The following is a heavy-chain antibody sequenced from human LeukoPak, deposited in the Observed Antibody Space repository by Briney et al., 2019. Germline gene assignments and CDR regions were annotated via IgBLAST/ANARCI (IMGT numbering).Heavy chain of an antibody. Sequence: GGSLRLSCAASGFTFSSYGMRWVRQAPGKGLEWVAVISYDGSNKYYADSVKGRFTISRDNSKNTLYLQMNSLRAEDTAVYYCARAYSSGWSGYWGQGTLVTVSS. CDR1: GFTFSSYG. CDR2: ISYDGSNK. J-gene: IGHJ4*02. V-gene: IGHV3-30*03. CDR3: ARAYSSGWSGY. D-gene: IGHD6-19*01.